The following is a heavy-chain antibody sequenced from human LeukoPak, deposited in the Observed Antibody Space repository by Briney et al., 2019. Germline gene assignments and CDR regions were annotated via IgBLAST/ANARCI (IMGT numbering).Heavy chain of an antibody. CDR2: ISYDGSNK. V-gene: IGHV3-30*18. Sequence: GGSLRLSCAASGFTFSSYGMHWVRQAPGKGLEWVAVISYDGSNKYYADSVKGRFTISRDNSKNTLYLQMNSLRPEDTAVYYCAKDSKRWETYYYEAGSYYFDYWGQGTRVTVSS. D-gene: IGHD3-10*01. CDR1: GFTFSSYG. CDR3: AKDSKRWETYYYEAGSYYFDY. J-gene: IGHJ4*02.